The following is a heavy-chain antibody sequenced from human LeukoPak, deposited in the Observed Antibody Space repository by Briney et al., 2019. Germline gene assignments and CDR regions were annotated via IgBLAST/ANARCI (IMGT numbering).Heavy chain of an antibody. CDR2: FDPEDGET. CDR1: GYTLTELS. CDR3: ARKGGSGWTFDY. V-gene: IGHV1-24*01. D-gene: IGHD6-19*01. Sequence: GASVKVSCKVSGYTLTELSMHWVRQAPGKGLEWMGGFDPEDGETIYAQKFQGRVTMTEDTSTDTAYMELSSLRSEDTAVYFCARKGGSGWTFDYWGQGILVTVSS. J-gene: IGHJ4*02.